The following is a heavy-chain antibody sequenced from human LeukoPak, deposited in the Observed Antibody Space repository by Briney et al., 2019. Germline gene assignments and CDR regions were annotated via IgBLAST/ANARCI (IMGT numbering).Heavy chain of an antibody. V-gene: IGHV4-31*03. CDR3: ARVYSSGWYAYFDY. CDR1: GGSISSGGYY. CDR2: IYYSGST. J-gene: IGHJ4*02. Sequence: SETLSLTCTVSGGSISSGGYYWSWIRQHPRKGLEWIGYIYYSGSTYYNPSLKSRVTISVDTSKNQFSLKLSSVTAADTAVYYCARVYSSGWYAYFDYWGQGTLVTVSS. D-gene: IGHD6-19*01.